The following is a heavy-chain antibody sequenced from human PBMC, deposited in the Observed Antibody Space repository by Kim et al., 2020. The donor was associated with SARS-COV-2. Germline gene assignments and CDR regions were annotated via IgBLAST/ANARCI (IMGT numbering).Heavy chain of an antibody. Sequence: GGSLRLSCAASGFTFSDYYMSWIRQAPGKGLEWVSYISSSSSYTNYADSVKGRFTISRDNAKNSLYLQMNSLRAEDTAVYYCASRKGEGLDYWGQGTLVTVSS. CDR1: GFTFSDYY. J-gene: IGHJ4*02. V-gene: IGHV3-11*03. CDR3: ASRKGEGLDY. CDR2: ISSSSSYT.